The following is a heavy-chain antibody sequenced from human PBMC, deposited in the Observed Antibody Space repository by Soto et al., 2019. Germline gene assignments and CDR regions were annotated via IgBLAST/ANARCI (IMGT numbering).Heavy chain of an antibody. CDR1: GDSISNCRYY. Sequence: QVQLQESGPGLVKPSQTLSLTCTVSGDSISNCRYYWSWIRQHPGKALEWIGYDSYSGRPYYDPSLKSRLTISLDSSQNQFARKLSFVTSADTAIYYGARACDYSDTECAPWGQGALVSASS. CDR2: DSYSGRP. V-gene: IGHV4-31*03. CDR3: ARACDYSDTECAP. D-gene: IGHD3-22*01. J-gene: IGHJ5*02.